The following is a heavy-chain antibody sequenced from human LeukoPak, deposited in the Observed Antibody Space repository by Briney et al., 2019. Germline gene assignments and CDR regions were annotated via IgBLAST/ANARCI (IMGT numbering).Heavy chain of an antibody. J-gene: IGHJ3*02. CDR2: ISYDGSNK. V-gene: IGHV3-30-3*02. Sequence: GGSLRLSCAASGFTFSSYAMHWVRQAPGKGLEWVAVISYDGSNKYYADSVKGRFTISRDNSENTLYLQMNSLRAEDTAVYYCAKRPDAFDIWGQGTMVTVSS. CDR1: GFTFSSYA. CDR3: AKRPDAFDI.